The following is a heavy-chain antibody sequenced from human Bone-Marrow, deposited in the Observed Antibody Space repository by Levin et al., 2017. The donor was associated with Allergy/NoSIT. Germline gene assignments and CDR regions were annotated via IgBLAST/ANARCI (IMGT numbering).Heavy chain of an antibody. CDR1: GFTFSNAW. V-gene: IGHV3-15*01. Sequence: SCAASGFTFSNAWMSWVRQAPGKGLEWVGRIKSKIDGGTTDYATPVKGRFTISRDDSKNTLYLQMNSLKTEDTAVYYCTTDVTLDIDYWGQGTLVTVSS. J-gene: IGHJ4*02. D-gene: IGHD3-3*02. CDR3: TTDVTLDIDY. CDR2: IKSKIDGGTT.